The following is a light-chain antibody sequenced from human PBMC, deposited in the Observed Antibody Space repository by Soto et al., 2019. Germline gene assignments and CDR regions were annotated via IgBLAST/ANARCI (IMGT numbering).Light chain of an antibody. V-gene: IGKV3-15*01. CDR3: QQYDNKPPIT. J-gene: IGKJ5*01. CDR2: ATS. Sequence: EIVMTQSPATLSVSPGERATLSCRASQSVSSNLAWYQQKPGQAPRLLIYATSTRATGIPDRFSGSESGTEFTLTISSLQSEDFAVYHCQQYDNKPPITFGQGTRL. CDR1: QSVSSN.